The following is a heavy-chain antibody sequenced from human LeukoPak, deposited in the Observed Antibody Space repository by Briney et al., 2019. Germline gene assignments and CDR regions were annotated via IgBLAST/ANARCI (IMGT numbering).Heavy chain of an antibody. CDR2: IGDAGT. CDR3: AKNLGPFDV. J-gene: IGHJ3*01. D-gene: IGHD3-16*01. V-gene: IGHV3-23*03. CDR1: GFTFNDFA. Sequence: PGGSLRLSCAASGFTFNDFAMTWVRQAPGKGLEWVSSIGDAGTYYADSVKGRFTISRDKSKNMLYLQLNSLRAGDTAMYYCAKNLGPFDVRGQGTMVTVSS.